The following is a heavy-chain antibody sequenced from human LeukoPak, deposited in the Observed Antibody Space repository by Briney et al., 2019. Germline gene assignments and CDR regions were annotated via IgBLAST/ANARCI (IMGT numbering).Heavy chain of an antibody. CDR3: ARGRDSSGYEYYFDY. J-gene: IGHJ4*02. V-gene: IGHV4-39*07. D-gene: IGHD3-22*01. CDR2: IYYSGST. CDR1: GGSISSSSYY. Sequence: PSETLSLTCTVSGGSISSSSYYWGWIRQPPGKGLEWIGSIYYSGSTYYNPSLKSRVTMSVDTSKNQFSLKLSSVTAADTAIYYCARGRDSSGYEYYFDYWGQGTLVTVSS.